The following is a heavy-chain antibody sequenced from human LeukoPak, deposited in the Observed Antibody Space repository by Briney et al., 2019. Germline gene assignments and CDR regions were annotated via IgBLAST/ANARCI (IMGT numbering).Heavy chain of an antibody. Sequence: PGGSLRLSCAASGFMFSSYWMSWVRQAPGKGLEWVADIKEDGSEKSYVDSVKGRFTISRDNAKNSLYLQMNSLRAEDTALYYCAKGRGGSYYEPPDYWGQGTLVTVSS. V-gene: IGHV3-7*03. J-gene: IGHJ4*02. CDR2: IKEDGSEK. CDR3: AKGRGGSYYEPPDY. CDR1: GFMFSSYW. D-gene: IGHD1-26*01.